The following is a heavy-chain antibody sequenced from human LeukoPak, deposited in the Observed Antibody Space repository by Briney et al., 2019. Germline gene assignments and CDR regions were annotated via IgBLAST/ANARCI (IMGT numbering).Heavy chain of an antibody. D-gene: IGHD2-21*01. CDR3: ARGVVIAPQTFDY. J-gene: IGHJ4*02. V-gene: IGHV4-39*07. CDR1: GGSISSSSYF. CDR2: IYYSGST. Sequence: SETLSLTCTVSGGSISSSSYFCGWIRQPPGKGLEWIGSIYYSGSTYYNPSLKSRVTISVDTSKNQFSLKLSSVTAADTAVYYCARGVVIAPQTFDYWGQGTLVTVSS.